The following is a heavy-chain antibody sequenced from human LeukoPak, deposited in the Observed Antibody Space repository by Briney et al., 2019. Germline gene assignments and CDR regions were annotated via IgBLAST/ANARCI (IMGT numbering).Heavy chain of an antibody. CDR2: INPNSGGT. Sequence: GASVKVSCKASGYTFTDCYIHWVRQAPGQGLEWMGWINPNSGGTKYAQKFQGRVTMTRDTSINTAYMELSRLTYDDTAVYYCAGLPRYNWNEPLDYWGQGTPVTVSS. CDR1: GYTFTDCY. V-gene: IGHV1-2*02. CDR3: AGLPRYNWNEPLDY. D-gene: IGHD1-20*01. J-gene: IGHJ4*02.